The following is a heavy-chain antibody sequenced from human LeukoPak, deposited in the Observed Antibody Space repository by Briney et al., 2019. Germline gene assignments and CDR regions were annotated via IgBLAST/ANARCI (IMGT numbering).Heavy chain of an antibody. D-gene: IGHD3-22*01. CDR2: ISSSSYT. CDR3: ARDRASYYYDSSGAVDY. CDR1: GFTFSDYY. Sequence: GGSLRLSCAASGFTFSDYYMSWIRQAPGKGLEWVSYISSSSYTNYADSVKGRFTISRDNAKNSLYLQMNSLRAEDTAVYYCARDRASYYYDSSGAVDYWGQGTPVTVSS. V-gene: IGHV3-11*05. J-gene: IGHJ4*02.